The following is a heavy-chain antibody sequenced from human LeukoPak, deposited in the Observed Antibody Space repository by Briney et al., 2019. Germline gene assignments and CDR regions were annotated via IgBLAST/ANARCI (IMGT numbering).Heavy chain of an antibody. D-gene: IGHD6-6*01. CDR1: GGSLSTYY. J-gene: IGHJ4*02. V-gene: IGHV4-4*09. CDR3: ARHDAGIAARPFDN. CDR2: IHASGPT. Sequence: SETLSLTCTVSGGSLSTYYWSWIRRPPGKGLEWIAYIHASGPTNYNTSLKSRITISVDTSKNQFSLKLSSVTAADTAVYYCARHDAGIAARPFDNWGQGTLVTVSS.